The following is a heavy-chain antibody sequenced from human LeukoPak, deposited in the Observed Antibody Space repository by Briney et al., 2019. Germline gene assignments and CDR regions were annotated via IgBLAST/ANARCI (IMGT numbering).Heavy chain of an antibody. CDR3: ARLSSFAFDI. D-gene: IGHD3-16*02. CDR2: ILHNGNST. J-gene: IGHJ3*02. Sequence: GGSLRLSCAASGFTCSTYVMSWVRQAPGKGLEWLSLILHNGNSTYYADSVKGRFTISRDNSKNTLYLQMNSLRAEDTAVYYCARLSSFAFDIWGQGTMVTVSS. CDR1: GFTCSTYV. V-gene: IGHV3-23*01.